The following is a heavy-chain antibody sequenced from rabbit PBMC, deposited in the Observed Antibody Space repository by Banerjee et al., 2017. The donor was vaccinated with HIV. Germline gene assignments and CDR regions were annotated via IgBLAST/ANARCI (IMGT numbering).Heavy chain of an antibody. CDR1: GIDFSSYYY. CDR2: IYGGVLGST. J-gene: IGHJ4*01. D-gene: IGHD1-1*01. V-gene: IGHV1S40*01. CDR3: ARRSRSSTYYYYFAL. Sequence: QQLEESGGGLVKPGATLTLTCKASGIDFSSYYYMCWVRQAPGKGLEWIACIYGGVLGSTYYASWASGRFTISKASSTTVTLQMPSLTAADTATYFCARRSRSSTYYYYFALWGQGTLVTVS.